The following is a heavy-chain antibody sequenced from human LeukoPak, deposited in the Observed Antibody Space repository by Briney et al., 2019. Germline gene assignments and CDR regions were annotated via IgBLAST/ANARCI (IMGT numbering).Heavy chain of an antibody. V-gene: IGHV3-33*06. CDR3: AKDDRRVRLSYVLDH. CDR1: GFTFSSYG. D-gene: IGHD3-10*01. J-gene: IGHJ4*02. Sequence: PGRSLRLSCAASGFTFSSYGMHWVRQAPGKGLEWVAVIWYDGSNKYYADSVKGRFTISRDNSKNTLYLQMNGLRAEDTAVYYCAKDDRRVRLSYVLDHWGQGTLVTVSS. CDR2: IWYDGSNK.